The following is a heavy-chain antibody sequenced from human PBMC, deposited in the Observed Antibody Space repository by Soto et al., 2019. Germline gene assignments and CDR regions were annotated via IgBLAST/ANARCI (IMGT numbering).Heavy chain of an antibody. D-gene: IGHD1-1*01. J-gene: IGHJ6*02. CDR1: GYSFVTYW. V-gene: IGHV5-10-1*01. Sequence: GEFLRISYNSSGYSFVTYWISWVRQMTGKGLEWMGRIDPTDSYIKYSPSFQGHVTISVDKCISTAYLQWSSLKASDTAIYYCARHDKYNARGYYYTGLDVGAQGSTVTVSS. CDR2: IDPTDSYI. CDR3: ARHDKYNARGYYYTGLDV.